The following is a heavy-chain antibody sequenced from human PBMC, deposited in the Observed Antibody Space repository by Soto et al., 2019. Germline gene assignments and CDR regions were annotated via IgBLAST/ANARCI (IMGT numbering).Heavy chain of an antibody. Sequence: ASVKVSCKASGYTFTTYYMHWVRQAPGQGLEWMGIINPSGDSTNYAQKFQGRVTMTRDTSTSTVYMELSSLTSDDTAVYFCGSDMRYYYGMDVWGQGTTVTVSS. CDR2: INPSGDST. CDR3: GSDMRYYYGMDV. CDR1: GYTFTTYY. J-gene: IGHJ6*02. V-gene: IGHV1-46*01.